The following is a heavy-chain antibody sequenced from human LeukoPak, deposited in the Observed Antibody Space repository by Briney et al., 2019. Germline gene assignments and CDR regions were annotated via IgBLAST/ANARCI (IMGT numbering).Heavy chain of an antibody. D-gene: IGHD1/OR15-1a*01. V-gene: IGHV3-53*01. Sequence: GGSLRLSCAASGFTVSSNYMSWVRQAPGKGLEWVSGLSASGGLTYYADSVKGRFTISRDNSKNTVFLQMNSLRVDDTAVYYCAYTGPLAGTFDYWGQGTLVTVSS. CDR1: GFTVSSNY. J-gene: IGHJ4*02. CDR2: SASGGLT. CDR3: AYTGPLAGTFDY.